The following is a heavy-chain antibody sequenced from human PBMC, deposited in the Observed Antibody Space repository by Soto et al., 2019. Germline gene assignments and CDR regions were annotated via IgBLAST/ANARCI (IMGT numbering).Heavy chain of an antibody. CDR2: LIPVFGST. CDR1: GGTFSDYA. CDR3: ARSIGSSSFYFDF. D-gene: IGHD6-6*01. Sequence: QVQLVQSGAEVKKPGSSVKVSCKASGGTFSDYAISWVRQASGHGLEWMGGLIPVFGSTHYAQSFQGRLTITANPSSTAAYMELSSLRSDDTAVYYCARSIGSSSFYFDFWGPGTQVTVSS. V-gene: IGHV1-69*01. J-gene: IGHJ4*02.